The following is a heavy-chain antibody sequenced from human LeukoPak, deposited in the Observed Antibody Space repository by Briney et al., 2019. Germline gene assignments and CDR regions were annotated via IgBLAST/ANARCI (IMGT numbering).Heavy chain of an antibody. CDR2: IYHSGST. D-gene: IGHD3-22*01. Sequence: SGTLSLTCAVSGGSISSSNWWSWVRQPPGKGLEWIGEIYHSGSTNYNPSLKSRVTISVDRSKNQFSLKLSSVTAADTAVYYCARGTHYYDSSGYQYYFDYWGQGTLVTVSS. V-gene: IGHV4-4*02. CDR3: ARGTHYYDSSGYQYYFDY. CDR1: GGSISSSNW. J-gene: IGHJ4*02.